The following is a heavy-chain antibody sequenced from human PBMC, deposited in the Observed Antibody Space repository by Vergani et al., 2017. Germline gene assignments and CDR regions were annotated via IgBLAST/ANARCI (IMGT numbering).Heavy chain of an antibody. V-gene: IGHV4-61*02. J-gene: IGHJ3*02. CDR1: GGSISSGSYY. D-gene: IGHD3-10*01. Sequence: QVQLQESGPGLVKPSQTLSLTCTVSGGSISSGSYYWSWIRQPAGKGLEWIGRIYTSGSTNYNPSLKSRVTISVDTSKNQFSLKLSSVTAADTAVYYCARDFRGSGKPIGGAVDIWGQGTMVTVSS. CDR3: ARDFRGSGKPIGGAVDI. CDR2: IYTSGST.